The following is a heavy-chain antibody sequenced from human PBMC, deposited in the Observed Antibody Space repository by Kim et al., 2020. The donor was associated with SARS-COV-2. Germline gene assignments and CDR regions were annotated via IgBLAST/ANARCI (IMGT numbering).Heavy chain of an antibody. V-gene: IGHV3-48*01. D-gene: IGHD4-17*01. CDR2: ISSGSDSI. CDR3: ARDRDDYGDPLHYAAMDV. J-gene: IGHJ6*02. Sequence: GSLRLSCSASGFTFSSYSMSWVRQAPGKGLEWISFISSGSDSIYYADSVKGRFTISRDNAKNSLYLQMNSLRAEDTAVYYCARDRDDYGDPLHYAAMDVWAKGPRSPSP. CDR1: GFTFSSYS.